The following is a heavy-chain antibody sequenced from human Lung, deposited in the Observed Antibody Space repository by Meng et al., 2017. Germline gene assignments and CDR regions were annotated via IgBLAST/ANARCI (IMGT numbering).Heavy chain of an antibody. CDR3: ARGPTTMAHDFDY. D-gene: IGHD4-11*01. CDR2: INHSGST. J-gene: IGHJ4*02. Sequence: QVQLQQWGAGLFKPSETLSLSCVVSGGSVSDYYWSWIRQPPGKGLEWIGEINHSGSTTYNPSLESRATISVDTSQNNLSLKLSSVTAADSAVYYCARGPTTMAHDFDYWGQGTLVTVSS. V-gene: IGHV4-34*01. CDR1: GGSVSDYY.